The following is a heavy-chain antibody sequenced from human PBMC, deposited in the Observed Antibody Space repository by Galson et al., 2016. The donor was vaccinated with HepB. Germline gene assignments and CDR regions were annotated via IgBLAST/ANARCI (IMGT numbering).Heavy chain of an antibody. CDR2: ISSRSSNI. J-gene: IGHJ3*02. CDR1: GFTFSSYS. CDR3: ASREYRYGSDAFDI. D-gene: IGHD5-18*01. V-gene: IGHV3-48*02. Sequence: SLRLSCAASGFTFSSYSMNWVRQAPGKGQEWVSYISSRSSNIYYADSVKGRFTISRDNSKNTLFLQMNSLRDEDTAVYYCASREYRYGSDAFDIWGQGTMVTVSS.